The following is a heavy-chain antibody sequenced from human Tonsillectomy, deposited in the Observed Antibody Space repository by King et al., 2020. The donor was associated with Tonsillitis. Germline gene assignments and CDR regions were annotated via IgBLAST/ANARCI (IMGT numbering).Heavy chain of an antibody. CDR3: VGWDLGNWFDP. Sequence: VQLQESGPGLVKPSETLSLTCTVSGGSISNDYWSWIRQPPGKGLEWIGNIYYSGSTNYNPSLKSRVTISIDTSKKQFSMKLTSVTAADTAVYYCVGWDLGNWFDPWGQGTLVTVSS. CDR1: GGSISNDY. V-gene: IGHV4-59*08. J-gene: IGHJ5*02. D-gene: IGHD1-26*01. CDR2: IYYSGST.